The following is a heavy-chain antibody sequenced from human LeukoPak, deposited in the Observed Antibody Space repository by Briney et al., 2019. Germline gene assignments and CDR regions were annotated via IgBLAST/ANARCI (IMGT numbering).Heavy chain of an antibody. Sequence: GGSLRLSCAATGLSVSSNFMSWVRQAPGKGLEWVSVIYGGGSTYYADSVKGRFTISRDTPKNTLYLQMNSLRVEDTAVYYCARDGSYFAFDIWGQGTMVTVSS. CDR3: ARDGSYFAFDI. J-gene: IGHJ3*02. CDR2: IYGGGST. D-gene: IGHD1-26*01. CDR1: GLSVSSNF. V-gene: IGHV3-53*01.